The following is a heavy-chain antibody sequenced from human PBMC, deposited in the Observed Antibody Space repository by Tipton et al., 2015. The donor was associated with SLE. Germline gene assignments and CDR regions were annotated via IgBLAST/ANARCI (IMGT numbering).Heavy chain of an antibody. CDR2: VYYTGGT. D-gene: IGHD3-16*01. Sequence: TLSLTCTVSGDSISSGSYSSTWIRQPAGQGLQWIGYVYYTGGTNYNPPLKSRVTISADTSNNQFSLKLSSVTAADTAVYYCARDKFGGPFASWGQGTLVTVSS. J-gene: IGHJ4*02. V-gene: IGHV4-61*10. CDR1: GDSISSGSYS. CDR3: ARDKFGGPFAS.